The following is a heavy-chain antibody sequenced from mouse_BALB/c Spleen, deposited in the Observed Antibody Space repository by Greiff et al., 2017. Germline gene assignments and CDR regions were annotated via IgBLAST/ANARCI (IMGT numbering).Heavy chain of an antibody. J-gene: IGHJ4*01. CDR1: GYSITSDYA. D-gene: IGHD2-2*01. CDR2: ISYSGST. V-gene: IGHV3-2*02. Sequence: EVQLVESGPGLVKPSQSLSLTCTVTGYSITSDYAWNWIRQFPGNKLEWMGYISYSGSTSYNPSLKSRISITRDTSKNQFFLQLNSVTTEDTATYYCARSPLYYGYDRGPYAMDYWGQGTSVTVSS. CDR3: ARSPLYYGYDRGPYAMDY.